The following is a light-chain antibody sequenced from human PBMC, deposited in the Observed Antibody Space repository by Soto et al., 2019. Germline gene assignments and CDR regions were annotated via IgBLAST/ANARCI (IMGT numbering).Light chain of an antibody. Sequence: QSVLTQPPSASGTPGQRVTMSCSGRSSIVGSNFVYWYQQLPETAPRLLIYRNDQRPSGVPDRFSASKSATSASLAITGLRSEDEAEYFCVAWDDTLATLVFGAGTKLTVL. CDR3: VAWDDTLATLV. CDR2: RND. J-gene: IGLJ2*01. CDR1: SSIVGSNF. V-gene: IGLV1-47*01.